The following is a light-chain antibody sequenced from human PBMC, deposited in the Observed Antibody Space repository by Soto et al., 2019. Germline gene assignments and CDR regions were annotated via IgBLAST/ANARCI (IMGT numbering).Light chain of an antibody. CDR1: QGISSY. V-gene: IGKV1-9*01. CDR2: AAS. J-gene: IGKJ5*01. Sequence: DIQLTQSPSFLSASVGDRVTITCRASQGISSYLAWYQQKPVKAPKLLIYAASTLQSGVPSRFSGSGSGTEFTLTISSLQPEDFATYYCQQLNSYPLTFGQGTRLEIK. CDR3: QQLNSYPLT.